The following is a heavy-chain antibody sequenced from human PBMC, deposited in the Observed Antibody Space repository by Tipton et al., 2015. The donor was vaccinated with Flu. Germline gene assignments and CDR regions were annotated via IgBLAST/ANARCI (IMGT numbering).Heavy chain of an antibody. V-gene: IGHV3-23*01. CDR3: AKGGQIGVAARGNWFDP. D-gene: IGHD6-19*01. J-gene: IGHJ5*02. Sequence: SLRLSCAASGFTFSRYAMSWVRQAPGKGLEWVSAISGGGGKTHYADSVKGRFTISRDNFKNTVYLQMNLLRVEDSAVYYCAKGGQIGVAARGNWFDPWGQVPLVAVSS. CDR1: GFTFSRYA. CDR2: ISGGGGKT.